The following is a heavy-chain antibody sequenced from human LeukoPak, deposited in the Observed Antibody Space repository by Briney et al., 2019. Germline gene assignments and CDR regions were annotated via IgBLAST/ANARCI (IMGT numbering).Heavy chain of an antibody. V-gene: IGHV3-23*01. Sequence: GGSLRLSCAASGFTFSSYAMSWVRQAPGKGLEWVSAISGSGGSTYYADSMKGRFTISRDNSKNTLYLQMNSQRPEDTAVYYCARANLWFGDALLGGMDVWGQGTTVTVSS. CDR1: GFTFSSYA. D-gene: IGHD3-10*01. CDR3: ARANLWFGDALLGGMDV. J-gene: IGHJ6*02. CDR2: ISGSGGST.